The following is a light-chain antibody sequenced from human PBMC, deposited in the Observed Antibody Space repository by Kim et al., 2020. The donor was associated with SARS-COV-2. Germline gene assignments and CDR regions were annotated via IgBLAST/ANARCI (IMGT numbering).Light chain of an antibody. CDR1: QSVNTR. CDR2: DAS. J-gene: IGKJ1*01. Sequence: GDRVTITCRASQSVNTRLAWYQQKPGKAPKLLIYDASTLESGVPPRFSGSGSGTEFTLTISSLQPDDFATYYCQQYNAYSSWTF. V-gene: IGKV1-5*01. CDR3: QQYNAYSSWT.